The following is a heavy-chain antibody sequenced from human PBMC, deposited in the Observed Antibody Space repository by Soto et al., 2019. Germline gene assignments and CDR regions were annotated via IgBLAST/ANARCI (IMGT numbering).Heavy chain of an antibody. V-gene: IGHV3-21*01. CDR2: ISSTTNYI. Sequence: GGSLRLSCAASGFTFSSYSMNWVRQAPGKGLEWVSSISSTTNYIYYADSMKGRFTVSRDNAKNSVYLEMNSLSAEDTAVYYCARESEDLPSNFDYWGQGTLVTVSS. J-gene: IGHJ4*02. CDR3: ARESEDLPSNFDY. CDR1: GFTFSSYS.